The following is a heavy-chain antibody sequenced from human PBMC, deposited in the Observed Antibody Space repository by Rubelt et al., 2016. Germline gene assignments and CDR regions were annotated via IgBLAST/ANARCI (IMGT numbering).Heavy chain of an antibody. CDR2: INPNSGGT. D-gene: IGHD1-1*01. CDR3: ARGVGTAFDP. Sequence: QVQLVQSGAEVKKPGASVKVSCKVSGYTLTELSMHWVRQAPGQGLEWMGRINPNSGGTNYAQKFQCRVTMTRDTSISTAYMELSRLRSDDTAVYYCARGVGTAFDPWGQGTLVTVSS. CDR1: GYTLTELS. J-gene: IGHJ5*02. V-gene: IGHV1-2*06.